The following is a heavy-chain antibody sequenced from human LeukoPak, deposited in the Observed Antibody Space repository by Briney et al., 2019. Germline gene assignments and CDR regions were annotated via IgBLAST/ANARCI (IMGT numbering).Heavy chain of an antibody. D-gene: IGHD2-2*01. CDR2: SSAYDGNT. V-gene: IGHV1-18*01. CDR1: GYSFTSYG. J-gene: IGHJ5*02. Sequence: GESLKISCKGSGYSFTSYGISWVRQAPGQGLEWMGWSSAYDGNTNYAQKLQGRVTMTTDTSTSTAYMELRSLRSDDTAVYYCARDEGCSSTSCYVWFDPWGQGTLVTVSS. CDR3: ARDEGCSSTSCYVWFDP.